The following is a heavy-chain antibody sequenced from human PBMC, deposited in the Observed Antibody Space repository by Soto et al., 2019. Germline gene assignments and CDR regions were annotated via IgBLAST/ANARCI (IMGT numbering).Heavy chain of an antibody. Sequence: ASVKVSCKASGYTFSTYGISWVRQAAGQGLEWMGWISGYNGDTNYAQKVQGRLTMTTDTSTRTAYMELRSLRSDDTAVYYCARDRQLAAAGTFFDYWGQGTLVTVS. CDR2: ISGYNGDT. J-gene: IGHJ4*02. D-gene: IGHD6-13*01. CDR3: ARDRQLAAAGTFFDY. V-gene: IGHV1-18*01. CDR1: GYTFSTYG.